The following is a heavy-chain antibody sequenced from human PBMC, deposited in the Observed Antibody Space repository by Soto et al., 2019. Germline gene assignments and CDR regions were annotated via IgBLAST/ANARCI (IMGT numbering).Heavy chain of an antibody. CDR1: GFTFSSYG. Sequence: PGGSLRLSCAASGFTFSSYGMNWVRQAPGKGLEWVSYISSSSSTIYYADSVKGRFTISRDNAKNSLYLQMNSLRDEDTAVYYCARDSCGGDCYAFDIWGQGTLVTVSS. D-gene: IGHD2-21*02. J-gene: IGHJ4*02. CDR3: ARDSCGGDCYAFDI. CDR2: ISSSSSTI. V-gene: IGHV3-48*02.